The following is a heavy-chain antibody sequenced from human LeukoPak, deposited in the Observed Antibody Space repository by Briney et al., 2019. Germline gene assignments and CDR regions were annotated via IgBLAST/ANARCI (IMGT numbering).Heavy chain of an antibody. V-gene: IGHV3-74*01. D-gene: IGHD6-13*01. J-gene: IGHJ5*02. CDR3: ARGGLRFSAAAGSNWFDP. CDR1: GFTFSSYW. CDR2: INSDGSST. Sequence: PGGSLRLSCAASGFTFSSYWMHWVRQAPGKGLVWVSRINSDGSSTSYAESVKGRFTITRDNAKNTLYLQMNSLRAEDTAVYYCARGGLRFSAAAGSNWFDPWGQGTLVTVSS.